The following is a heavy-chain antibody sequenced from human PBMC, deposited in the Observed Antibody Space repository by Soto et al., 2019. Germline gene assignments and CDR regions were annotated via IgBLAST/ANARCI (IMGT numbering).Heavy chain of an antibody. Sequence: QVQLVESGGGVVQPGRSLRLSCAASGFPFTTYGMHWVREGPGKGLEWVAVISYDGSNKYYADSVKGRFTISRDNSKNMLYLQMNSLRPEDTALYYCVGGQYYFDYRGQGILVTVSS. V-gene: IGHV3-30*03. CDR3: VGGQYYFDY. J-gene: IGHJ4*02. CDR2: ISYDGSNK. D-gene: IGHD3-10*01. CDR1: GFPFTTYG.